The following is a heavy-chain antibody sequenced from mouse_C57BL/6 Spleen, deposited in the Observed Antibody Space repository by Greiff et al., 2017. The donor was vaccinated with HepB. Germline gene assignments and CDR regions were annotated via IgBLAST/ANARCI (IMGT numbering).Heavy chain of an antibody. CDR2: INPNNGGT. CDR1: GYTFTDYN. D-gene: IGHD1-1*01. J-gene: IGHJ2*01. V-gene: IGHV1-22*01. Sequence: EVQLQQSGPELVKPGASVKMSCKASGYTFTDYNMHWVKQSHGKSLEWIGYINPNNGGTSYNQKFKGKATLTVNKSSSTAYMELRSLTSEDSAVYYCATNYYGSSYGDFDYWGQGTTLTVSS. CDR3: ATNYYGSSYGDFDY.